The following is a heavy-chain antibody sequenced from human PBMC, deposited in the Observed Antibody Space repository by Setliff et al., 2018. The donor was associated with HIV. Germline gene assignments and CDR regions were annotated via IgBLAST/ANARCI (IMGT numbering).Heavy chain of an antibody. CDR1: GGSISNYY. CDR2: GYYSGIT. D-gene: IGHD2-21*02. CDR3: ARSSRGSLRDLDY. J-gene: IGHJ4*02. V-gene: IGHV4-59*08. Sequence: SETLSLTCTVSGGSISNYYWSWIRQPPGKGLEWIGCGYYSGITHYDPSLKSRVSISVDASKNQFSLRLNSVTVADTAVYFCARSSRGSLRDLDYWGPGTLVNVSS.